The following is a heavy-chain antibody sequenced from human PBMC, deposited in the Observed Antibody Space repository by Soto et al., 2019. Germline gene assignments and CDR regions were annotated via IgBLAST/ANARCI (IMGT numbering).Heavy chain of an antibody. Sequence: GASVKVSCKASGYIFTSYPIHWVRQAPGQRLEWMGWINTGTGNTKYSQNFQGRVTTTRDTSATTAYKEMSSLRSEDTAVYYCARDNSGLGDYWGQGALVTVSS. D-gene: IGHD6-25*01. V-gene: IGHV1-3*04. J-gene: IGHJ4*02. CDR3: ARDNSGLGDY. CDR2: INTGTGNT. CDR1: GYIFTSYP.